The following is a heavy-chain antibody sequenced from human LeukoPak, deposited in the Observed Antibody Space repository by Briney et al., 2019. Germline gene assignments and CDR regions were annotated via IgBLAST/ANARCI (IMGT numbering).Heavy chain of an antibody. V-gene: IGHV1-8*01. J-gene: IGHJ4*02. CDR3: ARGYGYGSTSPGEY. D-gene: IGHD2-2*01. CDR1: GFTFTSYD. Sequence: ASVKVSCKGSGFTFTSYDISWVRQATGQGLEWMGWMNPNSGNTGYAQKFQGRVTMTRTTSISTAYMELSSLRSEDTAVYYCARGYGYGSTSPGEYWGQGTLVTVCS. CDR2: MNPNSGNT.